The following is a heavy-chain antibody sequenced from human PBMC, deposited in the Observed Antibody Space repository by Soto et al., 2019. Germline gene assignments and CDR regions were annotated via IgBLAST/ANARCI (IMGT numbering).Heavy chain of an antibody. J-gene: IGHJ5*02. CDR2: VYYSGST. Sequence: QVQLQESGPGLVKPSETLSLTCTVSGGSISSGGYYWSWIRQHPGKGLEWIGDVYYSGSTYYNPSLKSRVTISVDTSKNQYSLKLSSVTAADTAIYYCARDSPITMVGPVQNWFAPWGQGTLVTVSS. V-gene: IGHV4-31*03. CDR1: GGSISSGGYY. CDR3: ARDSPITMVGPVQNWFAP. D-gene: IGHD3-10*01.